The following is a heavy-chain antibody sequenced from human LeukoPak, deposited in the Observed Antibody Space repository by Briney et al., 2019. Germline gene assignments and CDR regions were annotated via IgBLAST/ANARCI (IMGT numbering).Heavy chain of an antibody. D-gene: IGHD5-24*01. Sequence: SETLSLTCAVDGGSFSGYYWSWIRQPPGKGLEWIGEINHSGSTNYNPSLKSRVTISADTSKNQFSLKLSSVTAADTAVYYCAGRLWRRDGYNLSAFDIWGQGTMVTVSS. CDR3: AGRLWRRDGYNLSAFDI. CDR1: GGSFSGYY. CDR2: INHSGST. V-gene: IGHV4-34*01. J-gene: IGHJ3*02.